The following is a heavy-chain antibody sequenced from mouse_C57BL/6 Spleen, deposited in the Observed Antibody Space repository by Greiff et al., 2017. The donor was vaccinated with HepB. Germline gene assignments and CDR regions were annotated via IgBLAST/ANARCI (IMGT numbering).Heavy chain of an antibody. Sequence: VQLQQSGAELVRPGPSVKLSCTASGFNIKDDYMHWVKQRPEQGLEWIGWIDPENGDTEYASKFQGKATITADTSSNTAYLQLSSLTSEDTAVYYCTLHYYGSSYAMDYWGQGTSVTVSS. CDR1: GFNIKDDY. J-gene: IGHJ4*01. CDR2: IDPENGDT. D-gene: IGHD1-1*01. CDR3: TLHYYGSSYAMDY. V-gene: IGHV14-4*01.